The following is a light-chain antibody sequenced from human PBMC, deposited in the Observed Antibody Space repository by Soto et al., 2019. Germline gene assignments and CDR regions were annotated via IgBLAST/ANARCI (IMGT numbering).Light chain of an antibody. Sequence: QSVLTQPASVSGSDGQSITISFTGTSGDFGDYNFVSWYQQRPGKAPKLMIYEVSNRPSGVSNRFSGSKSGTTASLTISGLQGDDEADYYCSSYTSSGTQGVLGTATTVTV. CDR2: EVS. CDR1: SGDFGDYNF. J-gene: IGLJ1*01. V-gene: IGLV2-14*01. CDR3: SSYTSSGTQGV.